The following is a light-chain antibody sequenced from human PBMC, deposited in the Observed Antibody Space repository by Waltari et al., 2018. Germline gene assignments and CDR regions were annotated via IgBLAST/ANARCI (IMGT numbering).Light chain of an antibody. CDR1: QSVGNF. V-gene: IGKV3-11*01. CDR2: DSS. CDR3: QHRSKWPPLT. J-gene: IGKJ4*01. Sequence: EIVLTQSPATLSLSPGERATLSCRASQSVGNFLAWYQLKPGQPPRLLIYDSSSRATGIPPRFSGSVSGTDFTLTISSLEPEDFAVYYCQHRSKWPPLTFGGGTKVEIK.